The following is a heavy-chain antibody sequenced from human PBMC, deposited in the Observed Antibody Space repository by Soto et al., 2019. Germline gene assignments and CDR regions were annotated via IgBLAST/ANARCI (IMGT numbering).Heavy chain of an antibody. V-gene: IGHV1-18*01. CDR2: ISPFNGNT. CDR1: GYPFTHYG. CDR3: ARDQSFARTYYYGIDV. D-gene: IGHD3-16*01. Sequence: ASVKVSCKSSGYPFTHYGITWIRQAPGQGLEWMGWISPFNGNTNYGQTLQGRVTLTTETSTSTVYMELRSLRSDDTAVYYCARDQSFARTYYYGIDVWGHGTPVTVSS. J-gene: IGHJ6*02.